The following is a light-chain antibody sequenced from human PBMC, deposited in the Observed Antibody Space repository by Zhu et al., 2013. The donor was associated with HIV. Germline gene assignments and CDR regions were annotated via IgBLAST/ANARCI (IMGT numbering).Light chain of an antibody. CDR1: QSVSSN. V-gene: IGKV3-15*01. Sequence: EIVMTQSPATLSVSPGERATLSCRASQSVSSNLAWYQQKPGQAPRLLIYGASTRATGIPARFSGSGSGTDFTLTISSLEPEDFAVYYCQQGSNWPLTFGGGTKVEIK. J-gene: IGKJ4*01. CDR3: QQGSNWPLT. CDR2: GAS.